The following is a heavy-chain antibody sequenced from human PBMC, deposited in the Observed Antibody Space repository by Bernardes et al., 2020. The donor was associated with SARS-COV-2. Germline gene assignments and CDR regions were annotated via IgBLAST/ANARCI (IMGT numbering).Heavy chain of an antibody. V-gene: IGHV3-74*01. D-gene: IGHD2-15*01. CDR2: IYEDGTIT. CDR3: ARDVVGKEDF. CDR1: GWTFRSFW. Sequence: GGSLRLSCAASGWTFRSFWMHWVRQVPGKGLVWVARIYEDGTITDYADSVKGRFTISRDNARNTLFLQMNSLRAEDTAVYYCARDVVGKEDFWGQGSLVTVSS. J-gene: IGHJ4*02.